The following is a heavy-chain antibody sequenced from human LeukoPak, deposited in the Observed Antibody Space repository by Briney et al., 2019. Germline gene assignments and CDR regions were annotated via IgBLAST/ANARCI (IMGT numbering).Heavy chain of an antibody. CDR3: ARDTRTMTAVTRGQHYYYGLDV. CDR2: INPSDGGT. Sequence: GAPVKVSCKASGYTFTNYYLHWVRQAPGHGLEWMAIINPSDGGTYYEQRLQGRVTVTRDTSTSTVYMELSSLRSEDTAIYYCARDTRTMTAVTRGQHYYYGLDVWGQGTTVTVSS. D-gene: IGHD4-17*01. V-gene: IGHV1-46*01. J-gene: IGHJ6*02. CDR1: GYTFTNYY.